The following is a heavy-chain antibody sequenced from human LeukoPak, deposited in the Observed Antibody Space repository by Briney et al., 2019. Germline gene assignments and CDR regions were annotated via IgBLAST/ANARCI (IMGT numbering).Heavy chain of an antibody. Sequence: GASVKVFCKVSGYTLTELSMHWVRQAPGKGLEWMGGFDPEDGETIYAQKFQGRVTMTEDTSTDTAYMELSSLRSEDTAVYYCATDSYYYGSGSYYNPVYWGQGTLVTVSS. D-gene: IGHD3-10*01. V-gene: IGHV1-24*01. CDR3: ATDSYYYGSGSYYNPVY. CDR2: FDPEDGET. J-gene: IGHJ4*02. CDR1: GYTLTELS.